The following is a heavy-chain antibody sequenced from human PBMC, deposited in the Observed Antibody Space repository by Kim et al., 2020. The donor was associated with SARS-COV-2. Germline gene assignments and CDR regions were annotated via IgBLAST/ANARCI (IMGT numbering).Heavy chain of an antibody. D-gene: IGHD5-18*01. CDR1: GFTFSGSA. J-gene: IGHJ6*02. CDR3: TRQGLGGRYSYGYPDYYCGMDV. V-gene: IGHV3-73*01. Sequence: GGSLRLSCAASGFTFSGSAMHWVRQASGKGLEWVGRIRSKANSYATANAASVKCRFTISRADSKNTAYLQSNSLKTEDTAVYYWTRQGLGGRYSYGYPDYYCGMDVWGQGTTVTVSS. CDR2: IRSKANSYAT.